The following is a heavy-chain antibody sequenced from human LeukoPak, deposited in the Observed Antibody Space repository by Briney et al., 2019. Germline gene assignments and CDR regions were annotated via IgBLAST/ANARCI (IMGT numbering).Heavy chain of an antibody. CDR1: GGSISSYY. CDR2: IYYSGST. D-gene: IGHD6-19*01. CDR3: ARGARRSRQWLVDY. J-gene: IGHJ4*02. Sequence: RPSETLSLTCTVSGGSISSYYWSWIRQPPGKGLEWIGYIYYSGSTNYNPSLKSRVTISVDTSKNQFSLKLSSVTAADTAVYYCARGARRSRQWLVDYWGQGTLVTVSS. V-gene: IGHV4-59*12.